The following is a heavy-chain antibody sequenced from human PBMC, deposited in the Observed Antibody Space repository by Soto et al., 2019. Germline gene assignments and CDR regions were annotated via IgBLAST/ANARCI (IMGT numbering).Heavy chain of an antibody. D-gene: IGHD3-3*01. Sequence: EVHLLESGGGLVKPGGSLRLSCAASGFAFSDYAMTWFRQAPGKGLEWVSDISDGDGSTNYADSVKGRFTISRDDSKNTMYLQMDSLRAEDAAVYYCAKGRTIFDFWGQGALVTVSS. J-gene: IGHJ4*02. CDR2: ISDGDGST. V-gene: IGHV3-23*01. CDR3: AKGRTIFDF. CDR1: GFAFSDYA.